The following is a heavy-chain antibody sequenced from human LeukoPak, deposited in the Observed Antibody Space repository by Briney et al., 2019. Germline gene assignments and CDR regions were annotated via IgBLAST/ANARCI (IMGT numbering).Heavy chain of an antibody. V-gene: IGHV3-21*01. J-gene: IGHJ4*02. CDR2: ISSSSSYI. CDR1: GFTFSIYT. Sequence: GGSLRLSCAASGFTFSIYTMNWVRQAPGKGLEWVSSISSSSSYIYYADSVKGRFTISRDNAKNSLYLQMNSLRAEDTAVYYCARDCSSTSSMDYWGQGTLVTVSS. D-gene: IGHD2-2*01. CDR3: ARDCSSTSSMDY.